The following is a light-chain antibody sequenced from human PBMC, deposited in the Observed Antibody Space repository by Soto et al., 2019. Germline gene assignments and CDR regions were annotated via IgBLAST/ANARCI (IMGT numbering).Light chain of an antibody. CDR2: DAS. J-gene: IGKJ1*01. CDR3: QQYNNWPPPCT. Sequence: IVLTQSPATLSLSPGERATLSCRASQSVSRYLAWYQQKPGQAPRLLIYDASARATGIPDRSSGSGFGTEFTLTITSLQSEDFALYYCQQYNNWPPPCTFGQGTKVDIK. V-gene: IGKV3-15*01. CDR1: QSVSRY.